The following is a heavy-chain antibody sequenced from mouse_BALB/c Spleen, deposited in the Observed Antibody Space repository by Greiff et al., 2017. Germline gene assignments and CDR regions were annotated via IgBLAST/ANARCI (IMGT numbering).Heavy chain of an antibody. CDR2: INPSTGYT. V-gene: IGHV1-7*01. CDR3: ARSSEVLDY. J-gene: IGHJ2*01. CDR1: GYTFTSYW. Sequence: QVQLKQSGAELAKPGASVKMSCKASGYTFTSYWMHWVKQRPGQGLEWIGYINPSTGYTEYNQKFKDKATLTADKSSSTAYMQLSSLTSEDSAVYYCARSSEVLDYWGQGTTLTVSP. D-gene: IGHD2-14*01.